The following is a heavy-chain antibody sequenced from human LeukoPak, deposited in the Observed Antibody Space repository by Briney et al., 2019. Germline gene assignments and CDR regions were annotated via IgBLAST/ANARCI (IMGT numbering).Heavy chain of an antibody. CDR2: IIPIFGTA. CDR3: VRDGSYYDSSGYYYLY. J-gene: IGHJ4*02. Sequence: SVNVSCKASGGTFSSYAISWVRQAPGQGLEWMGGIIPIFGTANYAQKFQGRVTITADESTSTAYMELSSLRSEDTAVYYCVRDGSYYDSSGYYYLYWGQGTLVTVSS. D-gene: IGHD3-22*01. CDR1: GGTFSSYA. V-gene: IGHV1-69*13.